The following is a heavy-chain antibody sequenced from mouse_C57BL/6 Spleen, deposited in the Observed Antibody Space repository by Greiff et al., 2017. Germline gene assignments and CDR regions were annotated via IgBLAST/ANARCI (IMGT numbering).Heavy chain of an antibody. CDR3: ARCGGSSYEYYFDY. CDR1: GYTFTSYG. CDR2: IYPRSGNT. Sequence: VQLQQSGAELARPGASVKLSCKASGYTFTSYGISWVKQRTGQGLEWIGEIYPRSGNTYYNEKFKGKATLTADKSSSTAYMELRSLTSEDSAVYFCARCGGSSYEYYFDYWGQGTTLTVSS. V-gene: IGHV1-81*01. J-gene: IGHJ2*01. D-gene: IGHD1-1*01.